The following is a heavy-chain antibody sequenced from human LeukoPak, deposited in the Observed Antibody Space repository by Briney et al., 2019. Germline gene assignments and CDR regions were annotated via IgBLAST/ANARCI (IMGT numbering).Heavy chain of an antibody. D-gene: IGHD6-19*01. CDR1: GYTFTSYY. J-gene: IGHJ1*01. Sequence: ASVKVSCKASGYTFTSYYMHWVRQAPGLGLEWMGIINPSGGSTSYAQKFQGRVTMTRDTSTSTVYMELRSLRSDDTAVYYCARSIAVAGIWGQGTLVTVSS. CDR3: ARSIAVAGI. V-gene: IGHV1-46*01. CDR2: INPSGGST.